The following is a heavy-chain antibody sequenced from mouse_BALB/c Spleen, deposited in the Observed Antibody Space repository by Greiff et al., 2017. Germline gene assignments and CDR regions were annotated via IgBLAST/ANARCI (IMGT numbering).Heavy chain of an antibody. J-gene: IGHJ1*01. Sequence: ESGPGLVKPSQSLSLTCSVTGYSITSGYYWNWIRQFPGNKLEWMGYISYDGSNNYNPSLKNRISITRDTSKNQFFLKLNSVTTEDTATYYCARYYYGYEDWYFDVWGAGTTVTVSS. CDR2: ISYDGSN. CDR3: ARYYYGYEDWYFDV. CDR1: GYSITSGYY. D-gene: IGHD1-2*01. V-gene: IGHV3-6*02.